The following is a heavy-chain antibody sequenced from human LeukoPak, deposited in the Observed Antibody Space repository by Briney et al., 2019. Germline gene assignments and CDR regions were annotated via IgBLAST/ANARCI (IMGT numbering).Heavy chain of an antibody. D-gene: IGHD2-15*01. J-gene: IGHJ5*02. CDR1: GFTFSDYY. CDR2: ISSSGSTI. Sequence: PGGSLRLSCAASGFTFSDYYMSWIRQAPGKGLEWVSYISSSGSTIYYADSVKGRFTISRDNAKNSLYVQMNSLRVEDTGVYYCARVGGPYPRRFDPWGQGTLVTVSS. CDR3: ARVGGPYPRRFDP. V-gene: IGHV3-11*04.